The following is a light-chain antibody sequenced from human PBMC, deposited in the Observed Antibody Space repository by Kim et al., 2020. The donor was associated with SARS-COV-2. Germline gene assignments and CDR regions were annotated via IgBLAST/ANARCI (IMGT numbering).Light chain of an antibody. V-gene: IGLV3-19*01. CDR3: NSRDSNDNVV. Sequence: VAWGQKVRITCQGDSLRSYYATWYQQKPGQAPIVVIYGKNNRPSGIPDRFSGSSSGNTASLTITGTQAGDEADYYCNSRDSNDNVVFGGGTKLTVL. J-gene: IGLJ2*01. CDR2: GKN. CDR1: SLRSYY.